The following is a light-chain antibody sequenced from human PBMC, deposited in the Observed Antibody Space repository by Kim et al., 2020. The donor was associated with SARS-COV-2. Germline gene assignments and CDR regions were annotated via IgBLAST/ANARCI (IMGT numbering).Light chain of an antibody. CDR2: LAS. CDR3: QHYSRFPYT. J-gene: IGKJ2*01. CDR1: QTISTW. V-gene: IGKV1-5*03. Sequence: ASVGERVTVTCRASQTISTWLAWYQQKPGKAPNLLIYLASTLETGVPSRFIGSGSGTEFTLTIDSLQPDDFATYFCQHYSRFPYTFGQGTKLEI.